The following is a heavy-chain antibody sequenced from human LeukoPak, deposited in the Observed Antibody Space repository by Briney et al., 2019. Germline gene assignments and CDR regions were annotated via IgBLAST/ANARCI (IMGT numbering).Heavy chain of an antibody. J-gene: IGHJ3*02. CDR1: GFTFDDYA. Sequence: GGSLRLSYAASGFTFDDYAMHWVRQAPGKGLEWVSGISWNSGSIGYADSVKGRFTISRGNAKNSLYLQMNSLRAEDTALYYCAKGKTLCGGCYSGAFDIWGQGTMVTVSS. V-gene: IGHV3-9*01. CDR2: ISWNSGSI. D-gene: IGHD2-21*02. CDR3: AKGKTLCGGCYSGAFDI.